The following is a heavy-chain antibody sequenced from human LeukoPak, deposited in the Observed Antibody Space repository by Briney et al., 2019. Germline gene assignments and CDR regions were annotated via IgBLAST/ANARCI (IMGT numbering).Heavy chain of an antibody. D-gene: IGHD3/OR15-3a*01. J-gene: IGHJ4*02. CDR3: ARSPSVRVGHFDY. CDR1: GFTFSSYG. CDR2: IWYDGSNK. Sequence: GGSLRLSCAASGFTFSSYGMHWVRQAPGKGLEWVAVIWYDGSNKYYADSVKGRFTISRDNSKNTLYLQMNSLRAEDTAVYYCARSPSVRVGHFDYWGQGTLVTVSS. V-gene: IGHV3-33*01.